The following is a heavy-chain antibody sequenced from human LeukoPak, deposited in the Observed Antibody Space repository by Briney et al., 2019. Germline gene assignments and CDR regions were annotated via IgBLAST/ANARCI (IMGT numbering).Heavy chain of an antibody. J-gene: IGHJ5*02. CDR2: MNPNSGNT. CDR1: GYTFTSYD. CDR3: ARNKRELLDNWFDP. D-gene: IGHD1-26*01. Sequence: GASVKVSCKASGYTFTSYDINWVRQATGQGLEWMGCMNPNSGNTGYAQKFQGRVTMTRNTSISTAYMELSSLRSEDTAVYYCARNKRELLDNWFDPWGQGTLVTVSS. V-gene: IGHV1-8*01.